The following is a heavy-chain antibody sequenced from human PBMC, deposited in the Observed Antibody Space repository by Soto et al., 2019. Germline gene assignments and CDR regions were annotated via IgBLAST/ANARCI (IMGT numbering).Heavy chain of an antibody. CDR3: ATFLAVAGTHH. V-gene: IGHV3-33*01. J-gene: IGHJ1*01. D-gene: IGHD6-19*01. CDR1: GFSFSESG. Sequence: QVQLVESGGGVVQPGTSLRLSCAASGFSFSESGMEWVRQGPGKGLEWVAAIWYDGSETYYGDSGKGRFTISRDNSKNTLYLQMSGLRAEDTAVYYCATFLAVAGTHHWGQGTLVTVSS. CDR2: IWYDGSET.